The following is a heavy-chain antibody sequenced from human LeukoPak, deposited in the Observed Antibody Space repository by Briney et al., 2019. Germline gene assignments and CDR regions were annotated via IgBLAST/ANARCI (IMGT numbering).Heavy chain of an antibody. D-gene: IGHD6-19*01. CDR1: GYTFTSFD. Sequence: ASVKVSCTASGYTFTSFDINWMRQAPGQGLEWMGWMSPNSGNTGYAQKFQGRVTMTTNTSISTAYMELSSLRSEDTAMYYCVRGIGVAGDYWGQGTLVTVSS. CDR3: VRGIGVAGDY. V-gene: IGHV1-8*01. J-gene: IGHJ4*02. CDR2: MSPNSGNT.